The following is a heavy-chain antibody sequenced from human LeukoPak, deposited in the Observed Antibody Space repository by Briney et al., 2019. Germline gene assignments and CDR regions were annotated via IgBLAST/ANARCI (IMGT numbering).Heavy chain of an antibody. J-gene: IGHJ3*02. Sequence: GESLKISCKGSGYSLTSYWIGWVRQMPGKGLEWMGIIYPGDSDTRYSPSFQGQVTISADKSISTAYLQWSSLKASDTAMYYCARNSIQGATQSPFDIWGQGTMVTVSS. D-gene: IGHD1-26*01. V-gene: IGHV5-51*01. CDR3: ARNSIQGATQSPFDI. CDR1: GYSLTSYW. CDR2: IYPGDSDT.